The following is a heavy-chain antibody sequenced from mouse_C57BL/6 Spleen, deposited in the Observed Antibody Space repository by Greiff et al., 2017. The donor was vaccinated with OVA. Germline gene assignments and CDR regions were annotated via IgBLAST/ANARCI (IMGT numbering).Heavy chain of an antibody. J-gene: IGHJ2*01. V-gene: IGHV1-80*01. D-gene: IGHD1-1*01. CDR2: IYPGDGDT. CDR1: GYAFSSYW. Sequence: VKLVESGAELVKPGASVKISCKASGYAFSSYWMNWVKQRPGKGLEWIGQIYPGDGDTNYNGKFKGKATLTADKSSSTAYMQLSSLTSEDSAVYFCARDGDYYGSSYDFDYWGQGTTLTVSS. CDR3: ARDGDYYGSSYDFDY.